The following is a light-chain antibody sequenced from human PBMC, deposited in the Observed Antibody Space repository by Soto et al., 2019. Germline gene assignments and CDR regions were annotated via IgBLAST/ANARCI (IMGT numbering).Light chain of an antibody. CDR1: KNDVGFYDF. Sequence: QSALTQPPSASGSPGQSVTISCTGTKNDVGFYDFVSWYQHHPGKAPRLIIYEVVQRPSGVPDRFSGSKSGHTASLTVSGLQAADESDYFCKSYAGSNPYVFGSGTKVTVL. V-gene: IGLV2-8*01. J-gene: IGLJ1*01. CDR2: EVV. CDR3: KSYAGSNPYV.